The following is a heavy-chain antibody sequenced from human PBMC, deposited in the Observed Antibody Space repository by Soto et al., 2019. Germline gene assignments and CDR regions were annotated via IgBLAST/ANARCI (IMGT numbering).Heavy chain of an antibody. Sequence: QLQLQESGPGLVKPSETLSLTCTVSGASISSSSSYWAWIRQPPGKGLEWMGRIYYSGSTPYNSSLTRRVTISVDTSKSQFSLGLTSVTAAETSVYYCARNTSILFDFWGQGSLGTVSS. V-gene: IGHV4-39*01. J-gene: IGHJ4*02. CDR2: IYYSGST. CDR3: ARNTSILFDF. CDR1: GASISSSSSY.